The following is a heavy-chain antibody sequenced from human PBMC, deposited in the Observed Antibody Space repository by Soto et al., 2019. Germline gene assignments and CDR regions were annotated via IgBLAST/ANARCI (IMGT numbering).Heavy chain of an antibody. J-gene: IGHJ4*02. CDR1: GGSISSYY. CDR2: FYYSGST. V-gene: IGHV4-59*01. Sequence: TLSLTCTVSGGSISSYYWSWIRQPPGKGLEWIGRFYYSGSTNYNPSLKSRVTISVDTSKNQLSLKLSSVTAADTAVYYCARDGIVSYFDYWGQGTLVTVSS. D-gene: IGHD2-15*01. CDR3: ARDGIVSYFDY.